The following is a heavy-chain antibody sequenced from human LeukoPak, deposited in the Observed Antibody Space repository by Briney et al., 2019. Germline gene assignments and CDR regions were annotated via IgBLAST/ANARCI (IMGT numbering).Heavy chain of an antibody. CDR3: ARDLSSGWYNFMDY. Sequence: PGGSLRLSCAASGFTVNSNYMSWVRQAPGRGLEWVSVIYSGGSTYYADSVKGRFTISRDNSKNTLYLQMNSLRAEDTAVYYCARDLSSGWYNFMDYWGQGTLVTVSS. CDR1: GFTVNSNY. J-gene: IGHJ4*02. CDR2: IYSGGST. V-gene: IGHV3-66*02. D-gene: IGHD6-13*01.